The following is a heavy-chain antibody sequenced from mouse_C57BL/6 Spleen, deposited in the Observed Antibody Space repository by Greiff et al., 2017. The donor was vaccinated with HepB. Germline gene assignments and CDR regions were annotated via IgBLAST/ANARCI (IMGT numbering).Heavy chain of an antibody. CDR2: IDPSDSYT. J-gene: IGHJ2*01. D-gene: IGHD1-2*01. CDR1: CYTFTSYW. CDR3: ARGKTTALDY. Sequence: VQLQQPGAELVKPGASVKLSCKASCYTFTSYWMQWVKQRPGQGLEWIGEIDPSDSYTNYNQKFKGKATLTVDTSSSTAYMQLSSLTSEDSAVYYCARGKTTALDYWGQGTTLTVSS. V-gene: IGHV1-50*01.